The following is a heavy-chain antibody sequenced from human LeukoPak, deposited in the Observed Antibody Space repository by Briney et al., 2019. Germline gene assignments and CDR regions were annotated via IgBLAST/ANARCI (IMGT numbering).Heavy chain of an antibody. Sequence: RPGGSLRLSCAASEFTFSTYSMNWVRQAPGKGLEWISYISGSSNTICYADSVKGRFTISRDNANNSLSLQMNSLTVEDTAVYYCAREGPWATSGWYYGRFDYWGQGILVTVSS. CDR1: EFTFSTYS. D-gene: IGHD6-19*01. V-gene: IGHV3-48*01. J-gene: IGHJ4*02. CDR2: ISGSSNTI. CDR3: AREGPWATSGWYYGRFDY.